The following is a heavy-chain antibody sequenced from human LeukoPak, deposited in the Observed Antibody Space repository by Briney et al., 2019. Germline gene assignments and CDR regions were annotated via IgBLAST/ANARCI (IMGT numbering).Heavy chain of an antibody. CDR2: IYYSGTT. CDR3: ASGRPLGFDY. J-gene: IGHJ4*02. V-gene: IGHV4-59*01. CDR1: GDSISSYY. Sequence: SETLSLTCTVSGDSISSYYWTWIRQPPGKGLEWIGYIYYSGTTNYNPSLKSRVTISLDTSKNQFSLKLSSVAAADTAVYYCASGRPLGFDYWGQGTLVTVSS. D-gene: IGHD1-26*01.